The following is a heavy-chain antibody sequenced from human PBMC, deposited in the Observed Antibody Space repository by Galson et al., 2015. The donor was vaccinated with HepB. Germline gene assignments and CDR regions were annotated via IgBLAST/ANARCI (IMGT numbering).Heavy chain of an antibody. CDR3: AINPGSGSYHLPDLFDP. Sequence: SLRLSCAASGFTFSSYAMNWVRQAPGKGLEWVSAISGSGGSTYYADSVKGRFTISRDNSKNTLYLQMNSLRAEDTAVYYCAINPGSGSYHLPDLFDPWGPGTLGTVSS. J-gene: IGHJ5*02. V-gene: IGHV3-23*01. CDR2: ISGSGGST. D-gene: IGHD3-10*01. CDR1: GFTFSSYA.